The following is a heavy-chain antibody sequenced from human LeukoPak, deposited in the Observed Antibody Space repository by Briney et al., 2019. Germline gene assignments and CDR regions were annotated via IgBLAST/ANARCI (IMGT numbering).Heavy chain of an antibody. CDR1: GFTFSSFA. CDR3: AKDYDSSGYLDY. V-gene: IGHV3-23*01. D-gene: IGHD3-22*01. J-gene: IGHJ4*02. CDR2: ISGSGGST. Sequence: GSLRLSCAASGFTFSSFALSWVRQAPGKGLEWVSAISGSGGSTFYADSVKGRFTISRDNSKNTLYLQMNSLRAEDTAVYYCAKDYDSSGYLDYWGQGTLVTVSS.